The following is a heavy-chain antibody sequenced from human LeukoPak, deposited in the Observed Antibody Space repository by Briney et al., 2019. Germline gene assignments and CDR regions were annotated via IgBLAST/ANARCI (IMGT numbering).Heavy chain of an antibody. J-gene: IGHJ4*02. V-gene: IGHV3-23*01. D-gene: IGHD2-2*01. CDR2: ISGSGDCT. Sequence: GGSLRLSCAASGFTFSTYAMSWVRQAPGKGLEWVSGISGSGDCTYYADSVRGRFTISRDNSKNTLYLQMDSLIAEDTALYYCARARYCSSTSCYLDYWGQGTLVTVSS. CDR3: ARARYCSSTSCYLDY. CDR1: GFTFSTYA.